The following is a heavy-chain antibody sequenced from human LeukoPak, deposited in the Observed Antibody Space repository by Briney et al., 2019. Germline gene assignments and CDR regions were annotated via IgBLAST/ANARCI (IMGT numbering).Heavy chain of an antibody. CDR3: ARVVGKYSSSWYY. Sequence: KPSETLSLTCAVYGGSFSRYSWSWIRQPPGKGLEWVGEINHSGSTNYHPSLKGRVTISVDTSKNQFSLKLRSATAADTAVYYCARVVGKYSSSWYYWGQGTLVTVSS. CDR1: GGSFSRYS. CDR2: INHSGST. V-gene: IGHV4-34*01. J-gene: IGHJ4*02. D-gene: IGHD6-13*01.